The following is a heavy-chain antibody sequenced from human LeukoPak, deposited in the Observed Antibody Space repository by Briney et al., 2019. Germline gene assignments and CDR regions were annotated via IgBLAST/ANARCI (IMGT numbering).Heavy chain of an antibody. V-gene: IGHV4-39*01. CDR2: IYYSGST. D-gene: IGHD3-3*01. J-gene: IGHJ6*03. CDR3: GRLFYDFWSGHYYYYMDV. CDR1: GGSIRSTSYY. Sequence: SETLSVTCTVSGGSIRSTSYYWGWIRQPPGKGLEWIGSIYYSGSTYYNPSLKSRVTISVDTSKNQFSLKLSSVTAADTAVYYCGRLFYDFWSGHYYYYMDVWGKGTTVTVSS.